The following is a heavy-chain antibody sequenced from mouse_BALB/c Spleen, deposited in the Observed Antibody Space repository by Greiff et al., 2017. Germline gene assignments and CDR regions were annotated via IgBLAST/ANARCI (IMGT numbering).Heavy chain of an antibody. D-gene: IGHD4-1*01. Sequence: VQLVESGGGLVKLGGSLKLSCAASGFTFSSYYMSWVRQTPEKRLELVAAINSNGGSTYYPDTVKGRFTISRDNAKNTLYLQMSSLKSEDTALYYCARHGILYAMDYWGQGTSVTVSS. V-gene: IGHV5-6-2*01. CDR3: ARHGILYAMDY. CDR2: INSNGGST. CDR1: GFTFSSYY. J-gene: IGHJ4*01.